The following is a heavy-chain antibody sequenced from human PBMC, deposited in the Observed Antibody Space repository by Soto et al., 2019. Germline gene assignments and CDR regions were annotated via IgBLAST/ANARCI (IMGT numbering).Heavy chain of an antibody. J-gene: IGHJ4*02. V-gene: IGHV3-21*01. CDR1: GFNFSSYS. CDR2: ISSSSTYI. D-gene: IGHD5-12*01. CDR3: ARGTYDDY. Sequence: EVQLVESGGGLVKPGGSLRLSCAASGFNFSSYSMNWVRQSPGKGLEWVSSISSSSTYIYYADSLKGRFTISGDNAKNALYLQMNSLRAEDTAVYYCARGTYDDYWGQGTLVTVSS.